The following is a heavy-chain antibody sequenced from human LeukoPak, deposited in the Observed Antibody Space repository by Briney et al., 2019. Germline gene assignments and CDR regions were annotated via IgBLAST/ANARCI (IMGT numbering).Heavy chain of an antibody. CDR3: ARDQAYSSSWYPGR. Sequence: PGGSLRLSCAASGFTFSGSVMSWVRQAPGKGLEWVANIKQDGSEKYSLDSVKGRFTISRDNTKNSLYLQMNSLRAEDTAVYYCARDQAYSSSWYPGRWGQGTLVTVSS. V-gene: IGHV3-7*01. D-gene: IGHD6-13*01. J-gene: IGHJ4*02. CDR2: IKQDGSEK. CDR1: GFTFSGSV.